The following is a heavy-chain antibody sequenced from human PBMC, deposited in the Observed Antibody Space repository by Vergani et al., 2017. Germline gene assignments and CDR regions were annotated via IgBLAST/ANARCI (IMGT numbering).Heavy chain of an antibody. V-gene: IGHV1-69*04. D-gene: IGHD4-23*01. Sequence: QVQLVQSGAEVKKPGSSVKVSCKASGGTFSNYAISWVRQAPGQGLEWMGRIIPILGIANYAQKFQGRVTITADKSTSTAYMELSSLRSEDTAVYYCARRKTVGYYYGMDVWGQGTTVTVSS. J-gene: IGHJ6*02. CDR3: ARRKTVGYYYGMDV. CDR2: IIPILGIA. CDR1: GGTFSNYA.